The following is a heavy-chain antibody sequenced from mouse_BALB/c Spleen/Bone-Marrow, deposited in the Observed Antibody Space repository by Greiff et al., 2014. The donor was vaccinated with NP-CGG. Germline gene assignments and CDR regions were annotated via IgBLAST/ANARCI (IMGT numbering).Heavy chain of an antibody. CDR1: GFPFRWDG. J-gene: IGHJ4*01. D-gene: IGHD2-1*01. CDR3: ARQYGNLGVMDY. CDR2: IRSGGSYT. Sequence: VELKGSGGGLVEAGGALKLSCGASGFPFRWDGVSLGCPAPEKRAGGGANIRSGGSYTYYPDSVKGRFTISRDNAKNTLYLHMSSLKSEDTAMYYCARQYGNLGVMDYWGQGTSVTVSS. V-gene: IGHV5-6*01.